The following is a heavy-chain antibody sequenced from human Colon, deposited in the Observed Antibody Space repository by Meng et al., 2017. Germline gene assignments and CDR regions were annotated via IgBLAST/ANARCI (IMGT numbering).Heavy chain of an antibody. J-gene: IGHJ5*02. V-gene: IGHV1-69*01. CDR2: IIPAFGTT. CDR1: GGTFSGFA. CDR3: ARRPPDYGDYNWFDP. D-gene: IGHD4-17*01. Sequence: QVQLVQSGAAVKKPGSSVKVSCKASGGTFSGFAMAWLRQAPGQGLEWMGGIIPAFGTTTYARQFEGRLTITADEATSTAYMELSSLTSDDTAVYYCARRPPDYGDYNWFDPWGQGTLVT.